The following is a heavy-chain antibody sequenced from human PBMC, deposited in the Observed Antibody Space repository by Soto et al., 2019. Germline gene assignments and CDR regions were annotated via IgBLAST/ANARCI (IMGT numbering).Heavy chain of an antibody. CDR2: MIPNSGKI. CDR1: GYTFSSYD. CDR3: ARDYGDYSGDY. J-gene: IGHJ4*02. V-gene: IGHV1-8*01. D-gene: IGHD4-17*01. Sequence: QVQLVQSGAEVKKPGASVKVSCKASGYTFSSYDINWVRQATGQGLEWMGWMIPNSGKIGYAQKFQGRLTMTRNTSISTAYMELSSLRSEDTAVYYCARDYGDYSGDYWGQGTLVNVSS.